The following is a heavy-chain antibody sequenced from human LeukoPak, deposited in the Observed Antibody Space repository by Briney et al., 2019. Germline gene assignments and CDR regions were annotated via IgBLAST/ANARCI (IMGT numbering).Heavy chain of an antibody. Sequence: SGGSLRLSCAASGFIFSGYGMHWVRQAPGKGLEWVAVISYDGSNKYYADSVKGRFTISRDNSENTLYLHMDSLRAEDTAVYYCAKDRLKTSRNYFDCWGQGTLVTVSS. V-gene: IGHV3-30*18. D-gene: IGHD4-11*01. CDR2: ISYDGSNK. CDR3: AKDRLKTSRNYFDC. CDR1: GFIFSGYG. J-gene: IGHJ4*02.